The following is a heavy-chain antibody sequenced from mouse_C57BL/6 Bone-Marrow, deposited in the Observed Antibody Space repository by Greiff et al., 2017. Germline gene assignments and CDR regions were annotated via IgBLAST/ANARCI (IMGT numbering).Heavy chain of an antibody. J-gene: IGHJ2*01. Sequence: VQLQQSGAELVRPGTSVQVSCKASGYAFTNYLIEWVKQRPGQGLEWIGVINPGSGGTNYNEKFKGKATLTADKASSTAYMQLSSLTSEDSAVYFCARAWYYFDYWGQGTTLTVSS. CDR1: GYAFTNYL. V-gene: IGHV1-54*01. CDR3: ARAWYYFDY. CDR2: INPGSGGT.